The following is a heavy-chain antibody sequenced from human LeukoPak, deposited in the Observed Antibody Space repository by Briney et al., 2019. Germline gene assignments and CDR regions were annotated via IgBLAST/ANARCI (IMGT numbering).Heavy chain of an antibody. CDR3: ATDSGYDLIGGYYFDY. CDR1: GYTSTGYY. Sequence: ASVKVSCKASGYTSTGYYMHWVRQAPGQGLEWMGWINPNSGGTNYAQKFQGRVTMTRDTSISTAYMELSRLRSDDTAVYYCATDSGYDLIGGYYFDYWGQGTLVTVSS. CDR2: INPNSGGT. J-gene: IGHJ4*02. V-gene: IGHV1-2*02. D-gene: IGHD5-12*01.